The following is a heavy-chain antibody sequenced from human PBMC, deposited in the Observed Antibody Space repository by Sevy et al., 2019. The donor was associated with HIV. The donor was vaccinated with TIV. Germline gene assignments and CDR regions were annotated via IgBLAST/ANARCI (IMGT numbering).Heavy chain of an antibody. D-gene: IGHD6-13*01. CDR3: ARDRAAAGKKYYYYGMDV. J-gene: IGHJ6*02. CDR2: INPSGVSA. CDR1: GYTFNSNN. V-gene: IGHV1-46*02. Sequence: ASVKVSCKASGYTFNSNNMHWVRQAPGQGLEWMGIINPSGVSAIYAQKFQGRVTVTRDTSTSTVYMELSSLRSEDTAVYYCARDRAAAGKKYYYYGMDVWGQGTTVTVSS.